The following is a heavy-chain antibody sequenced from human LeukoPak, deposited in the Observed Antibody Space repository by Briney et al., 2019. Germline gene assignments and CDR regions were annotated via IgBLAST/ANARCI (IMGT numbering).Heavy chain of an antibody. CDR3: ARAMRSGYDY. Sequence: LGGSLRLSCAASGFTFSNYGLHWVRQAPGKGLEWVSSISSSSSYIYYADSVKGRFTISRDNAKNSLYLQMNSLRDEDTAVYYCARAMRSGYDYWGQGTLVTVSS. V-gene: IGHV3-21*01. J-gene: IGHJ4*02. D-gene: IGHD5-12*01. CDR1: GFTFSNYG. CDR2: ISSSSSYI.